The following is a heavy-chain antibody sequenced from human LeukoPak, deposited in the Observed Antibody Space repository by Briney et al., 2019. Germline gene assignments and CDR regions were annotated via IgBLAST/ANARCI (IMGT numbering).Heavy chain of an antibody. J-gene: IGHJ4*02. CDR2: ISGSGGST. D-gene: IGHD3-10*01. V-gene: IGHV3-23*01. CDR3: AKISGSRSASYFDY. CDR1: GFTFSSYG. Sequence: PGGSLRLSCAASGFTFSSYGMSWVRQAPGKGLEWVSAISGSGGSTYYADSVKGRFTISRDNSKNTLYLQMNSLRAEDTAVYYCAKISGSRSASYFDYWGQGTLATVSS.